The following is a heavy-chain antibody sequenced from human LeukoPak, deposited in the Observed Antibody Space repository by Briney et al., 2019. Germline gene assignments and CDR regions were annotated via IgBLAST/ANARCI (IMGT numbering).Heavy chain of an antibody. D-gene: IGHD3-10*01. V-gene: IGHV1-18*01. CDR2: ISAYNGNT. Sequence: ASVKVSCKASVYTFTSYGISWVRQAPGQGLEWMGWISAYNGNTNYAQKLQGRVTMTTDTSTSTAYMELRSLRSDDTAVYYCARDLENRITMVRGVLDYWGQGTPVTVSS. J-gene: IGHJ4*02. CDR1: VYTFTSYG. CDR3: ARDLENRITMVRGVLDY.